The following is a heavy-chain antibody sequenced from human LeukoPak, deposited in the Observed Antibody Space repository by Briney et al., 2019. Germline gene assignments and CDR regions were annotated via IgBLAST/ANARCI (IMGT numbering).Heavy chain of an antibody. J-gene: IGHJ4*02. V-gene: IGHV4-31*03. CDR3: ARVRYYGSGTYSHFDN. Sequence: KPSETLSPTCTVSGGSISSGGYYWSWIRQHPGKGLEWIGYIYYSGSTYYNAPLKSRVTISVDTSKNQFSLKLSSVTAADTAVYYCARVRYYGSGTYSHFDNWGQGTLVTVSS. CDR1: GGSISSGGYY. D-gene: IGHD3-10*01. CDR2: IYYSGST.